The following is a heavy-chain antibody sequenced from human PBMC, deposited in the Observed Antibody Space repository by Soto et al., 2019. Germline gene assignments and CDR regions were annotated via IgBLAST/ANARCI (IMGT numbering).Heavy chain of an antibody. V-gene: IGHV3-30*18. J-gene: IGHJ4*02. CDR1: GFSLSDYG. CDR3: AKTRTIFGVVSRHYFDY. Sequence: QVQLVESGGGVVQPGRSQRLSCAASGFSLSDYGMHWVRQPPGKGLEWVAYTSYDGSKTYYADSVMGRFTISRDNSKNTLFLQMNSLRPEDTAMYYCAKTRTIFGVVSRHYFDYWGQGTLVTVSS. D-gene: IGHD3-3*01. CDR2: TSYDGSKT.